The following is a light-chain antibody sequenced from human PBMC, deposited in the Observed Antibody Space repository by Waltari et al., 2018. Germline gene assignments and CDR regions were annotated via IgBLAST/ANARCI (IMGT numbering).Light chain of an antibody. CDR1: QSLVHSDGNTY. V-gene: IGKV2-30*02. Sequence: DVVLTQSPLSLPVTLGQPASISCRSSQSLVHSDGNTYLNWFPQRPGQSPRRLIYMFSNRDSGVPDRFSGSGSGTDFTLKISRVEAEDVGVDFCMQATHWPWTFGQGTKVEIK. J-gene: IGKJ1*01. CDR3: MQATHWPWT. CDR2: MFS.